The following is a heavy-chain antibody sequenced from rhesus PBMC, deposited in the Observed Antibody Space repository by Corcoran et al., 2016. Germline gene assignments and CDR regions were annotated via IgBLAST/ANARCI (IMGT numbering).Heavy chain of an antibody. CDR1: GYSFTSYW. J-gene: IGHJ4*01. V-gene: IGHV5-2*01. CDR3: AKIAAAGGYFDY. CDR2: IYPSDSDT. D-gene: IGHD6-31*01. Sequence: EVQLVQSGAEVKRPGESLKISCKTSGYSFTSYWISWVRQMPGKGLEWMVAIYPSDSDTRYSPSFQGQVTISADKSISTAYLQWSSLKASDTATYYCAKIAAAGGYFDYWGQGVLVTVSS.